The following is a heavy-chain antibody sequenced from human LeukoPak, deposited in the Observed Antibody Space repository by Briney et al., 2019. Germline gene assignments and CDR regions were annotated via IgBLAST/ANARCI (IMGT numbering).Heavy chain of an antibody. V-gene: IGHV3-23*01. J-gene: IGHJ4*02. CDR3: AKLAGPTVTADY. D-gene: IGHD4-17*01. Sequence: GGSLTLSCAASGFTSINHAMSWVRQAPGKGLEWVSSITGSGGNTYYADSVRGRFTISRDNSKNTLYLQMNSLRVEDTALYYCAKLAGPTVTADYWGQGTLVTVSS. CDR2: ITGSGGNT. CDR1: GFTSINHA.